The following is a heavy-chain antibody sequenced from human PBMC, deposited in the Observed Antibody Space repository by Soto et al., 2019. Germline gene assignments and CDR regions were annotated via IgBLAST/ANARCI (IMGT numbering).Heavy chain of an antibody. CDR2: IYYTGST. D-gene: IGHD1-26*01. CDR1: GGSISTYH. CDR3: ALALGPTTGLDY. V-gene: IGHV4-59*01. Sequence: QVQLQESGPGLVRPSETLFLTCTVSGGSISTYHWSWIRQPPGKGLEWIGYIYYTGSTNSNPSLMSRVSMSVDTSKNQFSLKLNSVTAADTAVYYCALALGPTTGLDYWGQGTLVTVSS. J-gene: IGHJ4*02.